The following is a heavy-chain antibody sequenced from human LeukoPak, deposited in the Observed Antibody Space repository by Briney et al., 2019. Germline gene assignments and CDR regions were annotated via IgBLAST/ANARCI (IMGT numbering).Heavy chain of an antibody. J-gene: IGHJ4*02. CDR2: IYLGDSDT. Sequence: GESLKISCKGSGDSFTNYWITWVRQMPGKGLEWMGIIYLGDSDTRYSPSFQSQVTISADKSISTAYLQWSSLKDSDTAMYYCARRAGGYCSGGRCYYFDYWGQGTLVTVSS. V-gene: IGHV5-51*01. CDR3: ARRAGGYCSGGRCYYFDY. D-gene: IGHD2-15*01. CDR1: GDSFTNYW.